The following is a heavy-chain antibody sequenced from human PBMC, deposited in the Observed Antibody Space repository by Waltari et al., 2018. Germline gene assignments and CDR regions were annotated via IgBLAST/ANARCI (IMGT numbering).Heavy chain of an antibody. CDR2: INPSGGST. D-gene: IGHD6-13*01. Sequence: QVQLVQSGAEVKKPGASVKVSCKASGYTFTSYYMHWVRQAPGQGLEWMGIINPSGGSTSYAQKFQGRVTMTRDTSTSTVYMELSSLRSADTAVYYCARDGSGSLIAAAGGLNRWGQGTLVTVSS. CDR3: ARDGSGSLIAAAGGLNR. V-gene: IGHV1-46*01. CDR1: GYTFTSYY. J-gene: IGHJ4*02.